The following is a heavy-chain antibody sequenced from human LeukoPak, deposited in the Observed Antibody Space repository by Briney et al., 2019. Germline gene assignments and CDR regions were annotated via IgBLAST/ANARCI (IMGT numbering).Heavy chain of an antibody. D-gene: IGHD2/OR15-2a*01. J-gene: IGHJ5*02. V-gene: IGHV4-30-2*01. CDR2: IYHSGST. CDR3: ARVEDSECWFDP. CDR1: GGSISSGGYS. Sequence: SQTLSLTCAVSGGSISSGGYSWSWIRQPPGKGLEWIGYIYHSGSTYYNPSLKSRVTISLNTSQNQFSLGLSSVTAADTAVYYCARVEDSECWFDPWGQGTLVTVSS.